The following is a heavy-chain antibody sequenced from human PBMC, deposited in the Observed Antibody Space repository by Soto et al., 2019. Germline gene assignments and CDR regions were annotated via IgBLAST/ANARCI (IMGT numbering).Heavy chain of an antibody. CDR2: IIPIFGTA. Sequence: SVKVSCKASGGTFSSYAISWVRQAPGQGLEWMGGIIPIFGTANYAQKFQGRVTITADESTSTAYMELSSLRSEDTAVYYCAGIVVVPAAAYNWFDPWGQGTLVTVSS. J-gene: IGHJ5*02. D-gene: IGHD2-2*01. V-gene: IGHV1-69*13. CDR1: GGTFSSYA. CDR3: AGIVVVPAAAYNWFDP.